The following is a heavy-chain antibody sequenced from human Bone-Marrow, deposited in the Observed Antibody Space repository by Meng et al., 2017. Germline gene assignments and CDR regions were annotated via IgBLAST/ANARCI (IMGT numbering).Heavy chain of an antibody. D-gene: IGHD3-22*01. CDR3: AKDGPPQQGAYYLFYFDL. J-gene: IGHJ4*02. CDR2: INHSGST. CDR1: GGSFSGYY. Sequence: SETLSLTCAVYGGSFSGYYWSWIRQPPGKGLEWIGEINHSGSTNYNPSLKSRVTISVDTSKNQFSLKLSSVTAADTAVYYCAKDGPPQQGAYYLFYFDLWGQGTLVTVSS. V-gene: IGHV4-34*01.